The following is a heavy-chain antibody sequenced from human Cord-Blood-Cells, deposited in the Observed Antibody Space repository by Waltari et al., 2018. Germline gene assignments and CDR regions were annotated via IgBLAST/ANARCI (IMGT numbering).Heavy chain of an antibody. CDR3: ATTGNYDAFDI. CDR1: GFTLRSFW. D-gene: IGHD1-7*01. V-gene: IGHV3-7*01. CDR2: IKQDGSEK. Sequence: EVQLVESGGGLVQPGGSLRLACAASGFTLRSFWFCLARQAPGKGLEWVANIKQDGSEKYYVDSVKGRFTISRDNAKNSLYLQMNSLRAEDTAVYYCATTGNYDAFDIWGQGTMVTVSS. J-gene: IGHJ3*02.